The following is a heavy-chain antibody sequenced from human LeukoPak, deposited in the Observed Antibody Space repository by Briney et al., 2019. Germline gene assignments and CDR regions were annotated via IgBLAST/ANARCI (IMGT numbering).Heavy chain of an antibody. V-gene: IGHV1-2*02. Sequence: ASLKVSCKASGYTFTGYDMNWGRQAPGQGLEYMGWINLNSGGTNYAQKFQGRVTMTRDTSISTAYMELSRLRSDDTAVYYCARDARSLYYYYGMDVWGQGTTVTVSS. CDR1: GYTFTGYD. CDR3: ARDARSLYYYYGMDV. J-gene: IGHJ6*02. CDR2: INLNSGGT.